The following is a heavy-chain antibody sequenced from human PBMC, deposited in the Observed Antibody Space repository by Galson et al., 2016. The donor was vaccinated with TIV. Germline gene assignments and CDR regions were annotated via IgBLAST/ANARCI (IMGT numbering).Heavy chain of an antibody. V-gene: IGHV1-69*01. CDR2: IIPIFTIA. CDR1: GGIFRNYP. CDR3: ARAGGGYHDTYWYFDL. J-gene: IGHJ2*01. D-gene: IGHD3-22*01. Sequence: QSGAEVKKPGESLKISCKASGGIFRNYPISWVRQAPGQGLEWMGGIIPIFTIADYAQKFQGRVTITADESARTVSMELSSLRSDDTAVYYCARAGGGYHDTYWYFDLWGRGTLVTVSS.